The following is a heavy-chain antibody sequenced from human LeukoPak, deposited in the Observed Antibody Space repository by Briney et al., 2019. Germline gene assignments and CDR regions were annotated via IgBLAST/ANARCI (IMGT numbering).Heavy chain of an antibody. CDR1: GFTFSTYW. CDR2: IKQDGSEK. CDR3: QAEASTVAGTVY. D-gene: IGHD6-19*01. Sequence: GGSLRLSCAASGFTFSTYWMSWVRQAPGKGLEWVANIKQDGSEKYYVDSVKGRFTLSRDNAKNSLYLQMNSLRAEDTAVYYCQAEASTVAGTVYWGQGTLVTVSS. J-gene: IGHJ4*02. V-gene: IGHV3-7*03.